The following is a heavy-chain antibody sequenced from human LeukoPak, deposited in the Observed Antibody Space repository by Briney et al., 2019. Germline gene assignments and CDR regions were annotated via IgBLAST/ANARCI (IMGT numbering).Heavy chain of an antibody. CDR3: ARDRAYFYYYDSSGYLDY. Sequence: ASVKVSCKASGGTFSSYAISWVRQAPGQGLEWMGRIIPIFGTANYAQKFQGRVTITTDESTSTAYMELSSLRSEDTAVYYCARDRAYFYYYDSSGYLDYWGQGTLVTVSS. CDR2: IIPIFGTA. CDR1: GGTFSSYA. J-gene: IGHJ4*02. V-gene: IGHV1-69*05. D-gene: IGHD3-22*01.